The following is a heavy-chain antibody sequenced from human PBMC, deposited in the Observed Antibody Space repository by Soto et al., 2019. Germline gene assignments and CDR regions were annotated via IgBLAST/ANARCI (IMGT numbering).Heavy chain of an antibody. CDR3: ARRSKVRGVIITPYYYYGMDV. J-gene: IGHJ6*02. V-gene: IGHV4-59*12. Sequence: LSLTCTVSGGSISSYYWSWIRQPPGKGLEWIGYIYYSGSASYNPSLKSRVTISVHTSNSQFSLKLSSVTAADTAVYYCARRSKVRGVIITPYYYYGMDVWGQGTTVTVSS. CDR1: GGSISSYY. D-gene: IGHD3-10*01. CDR2: IYYSGSA.